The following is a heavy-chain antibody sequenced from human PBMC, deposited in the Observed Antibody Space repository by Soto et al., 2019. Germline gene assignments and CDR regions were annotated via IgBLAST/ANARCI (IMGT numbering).Heavy chain of an antibody. V-gene: IGHV3-23*01. CDR1: GFTFSSYA. CDR2: ISGSGGST. Sequence: PGGSLRLSCAASGFTFSSYAMSWVRQAPGKGLEWVAAISGSGGSTYYADSVKGRFTISRDNAKNTLYLQMNSLRAEDTAVYYCAKEGEQWPYFDYWGQGTQVTVSS. D-gene: IGHD6-19*01. J-gene: IGHJ4*02. CDR3: AKEGEQWPYFDY.